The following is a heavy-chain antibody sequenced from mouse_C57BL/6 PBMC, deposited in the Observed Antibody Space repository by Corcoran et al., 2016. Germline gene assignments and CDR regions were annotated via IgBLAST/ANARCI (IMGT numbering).Heavy chain of an antibody. CDR1: GYSFTSYY. Sequence: QVQLQQSGPELVKPGASVKISCKASGYSFTSYYIHWVKQRPGQGHEWIGWIYPGSGNTKYNEKFKGKATLTADTSSSTAYMQLSSLTSEDSAVYYCARSPPGFAYWGQGTLVTVSA. J-gene: IGHJ3*01. CDR3: ARSPPGFAY. V-gene: IGHV1-66*01. CDR2: IYPGSGNT.